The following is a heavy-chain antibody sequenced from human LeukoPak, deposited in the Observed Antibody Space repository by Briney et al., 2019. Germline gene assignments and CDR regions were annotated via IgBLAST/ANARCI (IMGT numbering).Heavy chain of an antibody. CDR2: IYYSGST. Sequence: SETLSLTCTVSGGSISSSSYYWGWIRQPPGTGLEWIGSIYYSGSTYYNPSLKSRVTISVDTSKNQFSLKLSSVTAADTAVYYCARHPRGCSSTSCSDVWFDPRGQGTLVTVSS. J-gene: IGHJ5*02. V-gene: IGHV4-39*01. D-gene: IGHD2-2*01. CDR3: ARHPRGCSSTSCSDVWFDP. CDR1: GGSISSSSYY.